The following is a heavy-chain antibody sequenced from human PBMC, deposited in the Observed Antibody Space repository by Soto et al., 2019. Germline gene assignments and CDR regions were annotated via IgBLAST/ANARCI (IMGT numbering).Heavy chain of an antibody. CDR1: GGTFSSYT. V-gene: IGHV1-69*02. CDR3: ARVDGYSSSGWFDP. Sequence: QVQLVQSGAEVKKPGSSVKVSCKASGGTFSSYTISWVRQAPGQGLEWMGRIIPILGIANYAQKFQGRVTITADKSTSTAYRELSSLRSDDTAVYYCARVDGYSSSGWFDPWGQGTLVTVSS. D-gene: IGHD6-6*01. J-gene: IGHJ5*02. CDR2: IIPILGIA.